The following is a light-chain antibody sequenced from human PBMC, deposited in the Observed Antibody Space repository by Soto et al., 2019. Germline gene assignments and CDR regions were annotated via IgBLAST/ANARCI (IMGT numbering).Light chain of an antibody. CDR3: LQRRNWPPLT. CDR1: ENVDIY. J-gene: IGKJ4*01. Sequence: EVILTQSPATLSLSTGERATLSCRASENVDIYLAWYQQKPGKAPRLLIYDSYNRATGIPPRFSGSGSGTDFTLTISSLEPEDFAVYYCLQRRNWPPLTFGGGTKVEIK. V-gene: IGKV3-11*01. CDR2: DSY.